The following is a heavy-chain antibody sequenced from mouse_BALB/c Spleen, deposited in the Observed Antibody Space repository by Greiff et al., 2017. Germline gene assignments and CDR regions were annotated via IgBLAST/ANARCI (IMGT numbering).Heavy chain of an antibody. CDR3: AKRDDAMDY. CDR2: ISSGGSYT. V-gene: IGHV5-9-3*01. Sequence: EVKLMESGGGLVKPGGSLKLSCAASGFTFSSYAMSWVRQTPEKRLEWVATISSGGSYTYYPDSVKGRFTISRDNAKNTLYLQMSSLRSEDTAMYYCAKRDDAMDYWGQGTSVTVSS. CDR1: GFTFSSYA. J-gene: IGHJ4*01.